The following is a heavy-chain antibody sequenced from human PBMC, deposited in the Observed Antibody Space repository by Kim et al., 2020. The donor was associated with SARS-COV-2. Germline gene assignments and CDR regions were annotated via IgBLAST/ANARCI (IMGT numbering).Heavy chain of an antibody. CDR3: AKCALKAVAGNYYFDY. V-gene: IGHV3-30*18. D-gene: IGHD6-19*01. Sequence: GGSLRLSCAASGFTFSSYGMHWVRQAPGKGLEWVAVISYDGSNKYYADSVKGRFTISRDNSKNTLYLQMNSLRAEDTAVYYCAKCALKAVAGNYYFDYWGQGTLVTVSS. CDR1: GFTFSSYG. CDR2: ISYDGSNK. J-gene: IGHJ4*02.